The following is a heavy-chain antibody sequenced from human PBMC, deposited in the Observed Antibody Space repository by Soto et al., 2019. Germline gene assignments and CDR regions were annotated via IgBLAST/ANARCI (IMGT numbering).Heavy chain of an antibody. CDR3: ARGVRGSGPKDY. V-gene: IGHV4-34*01. D-gene: IGHD3-10*01. Sequence: PSETLSLTCAVYGGSFSGYYRSWIRQPPGKGLEWIGEINHSGSTNYNSSLKSRVTISVDTSKNQFSLKLSSVTAADTAVYYCARGVRGSGPKDYWGQGTLVTVSS. J-gene: IGHJ4*02. CDR1: GGSFSGYY. CDR2: INHSGST.